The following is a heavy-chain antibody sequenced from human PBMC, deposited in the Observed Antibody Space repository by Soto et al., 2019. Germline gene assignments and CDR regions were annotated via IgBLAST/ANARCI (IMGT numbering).Heavy chain of an antibody. D-gene: IGHD2-8*02. V-gene: IGHV1-8*01. CDR1: GYTFTSYD. Sequence: QVQLVQSGAEMKKPGASVMLSCKASGYTFTSYDINWVRQATGQGLEWMGWMNPNSGNTGYAQKFQGRVTVTRNTSFSTAYMELSSLRSDDTAVYYCARRTPAWSAADYWGQGTLVTVSS. CDR3: ARRTPAWSAADY. CDR2: MNPNSGNT. J-gene: IGHJ4*02.